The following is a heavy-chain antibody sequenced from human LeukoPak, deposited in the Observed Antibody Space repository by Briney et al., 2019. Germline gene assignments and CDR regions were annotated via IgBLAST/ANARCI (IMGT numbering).Heavy chain of an antibody. CDR1: GFTFSSYA. CDR3: ARALVVPAAPDY. J-gene: IGHJ4*02. CDR2: ISYDRSNK. D-gene: IGHD2-2*01. V-gene: IGHV3-30-3*01. Sequence: GGSLRLSCAASGFTFSSYAMHWVRQAPGKGLEWVAVISYDRSNKYYADSVKGRFTISRDNSKNTLYLQMNSLRAEDTAVYYCARALVVPAAPDYWGQGTLVTVSS.